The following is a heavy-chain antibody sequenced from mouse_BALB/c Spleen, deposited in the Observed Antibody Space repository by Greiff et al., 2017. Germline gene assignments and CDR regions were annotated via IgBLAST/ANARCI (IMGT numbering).Heavy chain of an antibody. J-gene: IGHJ3*01. CDR2: ISSGSSSI. Sequence: DVHLVESGGGLVLPGGSRKLSCAASGFSFSSFGMHWVRQSPEQGLVWFAYISSGSSSIYYACTVKGRFTICRDNRENTLFLQMTSLRSEDTAMYYCARGDYGGFAYWGQGTMVTVSA. CDR3: ARGDYGGFAY. V-gene: IGHV5-17*02. CDR1: GFSFSSFG. D-gene: IGHD2-4*01.